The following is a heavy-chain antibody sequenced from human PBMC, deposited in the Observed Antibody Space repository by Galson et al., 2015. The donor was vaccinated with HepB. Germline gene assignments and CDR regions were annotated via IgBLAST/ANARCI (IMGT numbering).Heavy chain of an antibody. CDR3: ARGPFCSGGSCYVEPYFDH. D-gene: IGHD2-15*01. J-gene: IGHJ4*02. V-gene: IGHV3-48*03. CDR1: GFTFRTYD. Sequence: SLRLSCAASGFTFRTYDMNWVRQAPGKGLEWVSQISSGDSTKYYADSVKGRFTISRDNAENSLYLQMNSLRAEDTAIYYCARGPFCSGGSCYVEPYFDHWGRGTLVTVSS. CDR2: ISSGDSTK.